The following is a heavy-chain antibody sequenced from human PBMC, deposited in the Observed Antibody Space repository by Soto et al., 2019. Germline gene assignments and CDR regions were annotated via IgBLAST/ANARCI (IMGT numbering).Heavy chain of an antibody. CDR2: ISGPADST. Sequence: EVQLLESGGGLVQPGGSLRLSCVASGFTFDSFVMNWVRQSPGKGLEWVSAISGPADSTYYADSVKGRFTISRDNSKNTLHLQMKSLRAEDTAVYYCARSREIIASAGSFDYWGQGTLVTVSS. V-gene: IGHV3-23*01. J-gene: IGHJ4*02. CDR3: ARSREIIASAGSFDY. CDR1: GFTFDSFV. D-gene: IGHD6-25*01.